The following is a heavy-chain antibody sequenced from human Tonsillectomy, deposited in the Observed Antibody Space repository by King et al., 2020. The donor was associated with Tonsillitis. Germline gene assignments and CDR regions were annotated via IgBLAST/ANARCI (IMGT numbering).Heavy chain of an antibody. CDR1: GFTFSSYA. V-gene: IGHV3-30-3*01. CDR2: ISYDGSNK. D-gene: IGHD2-2*01. Sequence: QLVQSGGGVVQPGRSLRLSCAASGFTFSSYAMHWVRQAPGKGLEWVALISYDGSNKYYADSVKGRFTISRDNSKNTLYLQMNSLRAEDTAVYYCAREGIVVVPAANYYYGMDVWGQGTTVTVSS. CDR3: AREGIVVVPAANYYYGMDV. J-gene: IGHJ6*02.